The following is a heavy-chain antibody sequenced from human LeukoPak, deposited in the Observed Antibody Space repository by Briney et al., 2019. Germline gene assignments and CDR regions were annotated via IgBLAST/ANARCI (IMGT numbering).Heavy chain of an antibody. V-gene: IGHV1-69*13. CDR1: GGTFSSYA. D-gene: IGHD3-9*01. J-gene: IGHJ6*03. CDR3: ARARYYDILTGYLSYYYYYYMDV. CDR2: IIPIFGSA. Sequence: SVKVSCKASGGTFSSYAISWVRQAPGQGLEWMGGIIPIFGSANYAQKFQGRVTITADESTSTAYMELSSLRSEDTAVYYCARARYYDILTGYLSYYYYYYMDVWGKGTTVTISS.